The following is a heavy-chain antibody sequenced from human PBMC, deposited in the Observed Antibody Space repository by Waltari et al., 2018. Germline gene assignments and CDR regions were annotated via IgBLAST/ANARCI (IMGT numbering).Heavy chain of an antibody. V-gene: IGHV1-18*01. CDR2: ISGYNGNT. D-gene: IGHD3-9*01. J-gene: IGHJ4*02. CDR1: GYTFIYSG. Sequence: QVQLVQSGTEVQKPGASVTVSCETSGYTFIYSGISWVRQAPGQGLEWMGWISGYNGNTNYAQKFQDRVTMTTDTSTATAYMELKSLRSDDTAVYYCARGGDFEWSAYYFDFWGQGTLVTVSS. CDR3: ARGGDFEWSAYYFDF.